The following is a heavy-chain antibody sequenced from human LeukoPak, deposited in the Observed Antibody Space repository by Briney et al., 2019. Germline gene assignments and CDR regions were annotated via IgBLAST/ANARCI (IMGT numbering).Heavy chain of an antibody. CDR3: SKPDLIIAATANFDY. D-gene: IGHD6-13*01. CDR2: ISYDGSNK. V-gene: IGHV3-30*18. J-gene: IGHJ4*02. CDR1: GFTFSSYG. Sequence: PGGSLRLSCAASGFTFSSYGMDWVRQAPGKGLEWVAVISYDGSNKYYADSVKGRFTISRDNSKNTLYLQMNSLRADDTAVYYCSKPDLIIAATANFDYWGQGTLVTVSS.